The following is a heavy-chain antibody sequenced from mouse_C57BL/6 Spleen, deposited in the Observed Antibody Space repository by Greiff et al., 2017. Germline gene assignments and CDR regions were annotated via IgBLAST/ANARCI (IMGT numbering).Heavy chain of an antibody. CDR2: INPGSGGT. Sequence: QVQLKQSGAELVRPGTSVKVSCKASGYAFTNYLIEWVKQRPGQGLEWIGVINPGSGGTNYNEKFKGKATLTADKSSSTAYMQLSSLTSEDSAVYFCAEGDPWFAYWGQGTLVTVSA. CDR1: GYAFTNYL. J-gene: IGHJ3*01. CDR3: AEGDPWFAY. V-gene: IGHV1-54*01. D-gene: IGHD3-3*01.